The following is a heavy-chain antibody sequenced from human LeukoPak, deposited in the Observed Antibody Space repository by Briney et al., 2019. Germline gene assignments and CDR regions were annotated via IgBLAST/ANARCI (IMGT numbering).Heavy chain of an antibody. CDR3: ASSGHSGYDPFDY. V-gene: IGHV3-30*03. Sequence: GRSLRLSCAASGFTFSSYGMHWVRQAPGKGLEWVAVISYDGSNKYYADSVKGRFTISRDNSKNTLYLQMNSLRAEDTAVYYCASSGHSGYDPFDYWGQGTLVTVSS. CDR1: GFTFSSYG. CDR2: ISYDGSNK. D-gene: IGHD5-12*01. J-gene: IGHJ4*02.